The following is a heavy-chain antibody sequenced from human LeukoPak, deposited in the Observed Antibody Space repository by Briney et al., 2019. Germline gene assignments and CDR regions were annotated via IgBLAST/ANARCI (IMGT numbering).Heavy chain of an antibody. V-gene: IGHV3-15*01. D-gene: IGHD3-9*01. Sequence: GGSLRLSCAASGFTFSNAWMSWVRQAPGKGLEWVGRIKSKTDGGTTDYAAPVKGRFTISRDDSKNTLYLQMNRLKTEDTAVYYCTTGKVRHYDILTGYYYYYGMDVWGKGTTVTVSS. CDR1: GFTFSNAW. CDR3: TTGKVRHYDILTGYYYYYGMDV. J-gene: IGHJ6*04. CDR2: IKSKTDGGTT.